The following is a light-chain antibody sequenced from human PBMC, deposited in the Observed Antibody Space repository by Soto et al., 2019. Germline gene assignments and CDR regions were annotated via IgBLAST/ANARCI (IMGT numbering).Light chain of an antibody. J-gene: IGLJ2*01. CDR2: DVN. Sequence: QSALTQPASVSEFPGQSVTISCIGTSSDVGAYNYVSWYQQHPGKAPKLIIFDVNRRPSGISNRFSGSKSGNTASLTVSGLQADDDADYYCSSFTVMNTQVFGGGTKLTVL. V-gene: IGLV2-14*03. CDR1: SSDVGAYNY. CDR3: SSFTVMNTQV.